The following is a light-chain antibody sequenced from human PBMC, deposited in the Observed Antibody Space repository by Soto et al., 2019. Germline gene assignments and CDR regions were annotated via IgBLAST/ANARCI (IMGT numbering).Light chain of an antibody. CDR3: QQYGSSPMYT. J-gene: IGKJ2*01. Sequence: EIVLTQSPGTLSLSPGERATLSCRASQSVSSSYLAWYQQKPGQATRLLIYGASSRGTGIPDRISGSGSGTDFTLTISRLEPEDFAVYYCQQYGSSPMYTVGQGTKLEIK. CDR1: QSVSSSY. V-gene: IGKV3-20*01. CDR2: GAS.